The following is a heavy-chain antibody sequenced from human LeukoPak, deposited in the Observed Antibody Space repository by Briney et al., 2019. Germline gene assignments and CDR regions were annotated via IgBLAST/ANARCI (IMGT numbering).Heavy chain of an antibody. Sequence: GGSLRLSCAASGFNVSSKYMSWVRQAPGKGLEWVSVIYSGGTTYYADSVKGRFTISRDNSKNTLYLRMNSLRVDDSAVCCCARGSWGYDFDFWGQGTLVTVSS. D-gene: IGHD7-27*01. V-gene: IGHV3-53*01. CDR1: GFNVSSKY. J-gene: IGHJ4*02. CDR3: ARGSWGYDFDF. CDR2: IYSGGTT.